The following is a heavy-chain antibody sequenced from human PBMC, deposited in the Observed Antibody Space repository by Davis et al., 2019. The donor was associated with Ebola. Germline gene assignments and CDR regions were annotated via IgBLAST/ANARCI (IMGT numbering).Heavy chain of an antibody. J-gene: IGHJ4*02. Sequence: GESLKISCAASGFTFSSYGMHWVRQAPGKGLEWVAVISYDGSNKYYADSVKGRFTISRDNSKNTLYLQMNNLRAEDTAVYYCAILSFDYWGQGTLVTVSS. CDR3: AILSFDY. V-gene: IGHV3-30*03. CDR2: ISYDGSNK. CDR1: GFTFSSYG.